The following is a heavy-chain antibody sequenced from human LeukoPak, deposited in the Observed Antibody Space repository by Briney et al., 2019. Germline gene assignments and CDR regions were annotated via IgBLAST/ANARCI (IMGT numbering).Heavy chain of an antibody. CDR2: IRSKANSYAT. Sequence: GGSLRLSRAASGFTFSGSAMHWVRQASGKGLEWVGRIRSKANSYATAYAASVKGRFTISRDDSKNTAYLQMNSLKTEDTAVYYCTRLAAAGTGDYWGQGTLVTVSS. CDR3: TRLAAAGTGDY. V-gene: IGHV3-73*01. J-gene: IGHJ4*02. CDR1: GFTFSGSA. D-gene: IGHD6-13*01.